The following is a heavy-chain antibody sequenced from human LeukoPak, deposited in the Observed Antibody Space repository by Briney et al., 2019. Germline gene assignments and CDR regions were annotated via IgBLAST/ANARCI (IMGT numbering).Heavy chain of an antibody. J-gene: IGHJ6*02. CDR1: GFIFPSSA. D-gene: IGHD1-7*01. Sequence: ASVKVSCKASGFIFPSSAMKWVRQARGQRLEWIGWIVVGSGDTNYAQNFQERVTITRDMSTSTAYMELSSLRSEDTAVYYCAAEILLSGTTTPYYYYGMDVWGQGTTVTVSS. CDR2: IVVGSGDT. CDR3: AAEILLSGTTTPYYYYGMDV. V-gene: IGHV1-58*02.